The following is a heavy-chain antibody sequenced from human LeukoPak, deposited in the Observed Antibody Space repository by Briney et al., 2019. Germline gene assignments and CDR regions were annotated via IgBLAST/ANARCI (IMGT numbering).Heavy chain of an antibody. Sequence: GGSLRLSCAASGFTFSSYGMSWVRRAPGKGLEWVSGISGSGGNTYYADSVKGRFTISRDNPQNTLYLQMNTLGAEDTAVYYFAKALSGYHFDYWGQGTLVTVSA. CDR2: ISGSGGNT. V-gene: IGHV3-23*01. D-gene: IGHD5-12*01. CDR3: AKALSGYHFDY. CDR1: GFTFSSYG. J-gene: IGHJ4*02.